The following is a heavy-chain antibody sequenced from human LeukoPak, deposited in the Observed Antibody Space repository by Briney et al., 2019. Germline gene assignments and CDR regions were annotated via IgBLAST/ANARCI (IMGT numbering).Heavy chain of an antibody. CDR3: ARDLPTVTTENGNIDH. CDR1: GGSISSSYYY. CDR2: IYYSGST. D-gene: IGHD4-11*01. Sequence: PSETLSLTCTVSGGSISSSYYYWGWIRQPPGKGLEWIGSIYYSGSTYYNPSLKSRVTISVDTSKNQFSLKLRSVTAADTAVYYCARDLPTVTTENGNIDHWGQGTLVTVSS. V-gene: IGHV4-39*02. J-gene: IGHJ4*02.